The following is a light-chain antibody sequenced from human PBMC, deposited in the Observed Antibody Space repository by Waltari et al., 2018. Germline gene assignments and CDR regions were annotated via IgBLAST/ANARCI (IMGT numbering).Light chain of an antibody. CDR2: EVT. CDR1: STVVGSSNI. CDR3: CSYAGASTHVV. V-gene: IGLV2-23*02. Sequence: QSALTQPASVSGSPGHPITISCTGTSTVVGSSNIVYWYQHHPGKAPKPMIYEVTKPPSGVSNRFSGSKSGNTASLTISGLQAEDESDYYCCSYAGASTHVVFGGGTKVTVL. J-gene: IGLJ2*01.